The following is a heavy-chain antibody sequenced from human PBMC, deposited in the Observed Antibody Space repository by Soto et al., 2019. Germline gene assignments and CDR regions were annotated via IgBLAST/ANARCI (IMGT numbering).Heavy chain of an antibody. Sequence: ASVKVSCKASGYTLTNYDMHWVRQAPGQGLEWMGIFNPRGGSTSLAQKFQGRVTMTWDTSTTTVYMEVSSLRSEDTAVYYCARGVTAVELPYDYWGQGTPVTVSS. CDR1: GYTLTNYD. CDR3: ARGVTAVELPYDY. CDR2: FNPRGGST. D-gene: IGHD1-7*01. J-gene: IGHJ4*02. V-gene: IGHV1-46*01.